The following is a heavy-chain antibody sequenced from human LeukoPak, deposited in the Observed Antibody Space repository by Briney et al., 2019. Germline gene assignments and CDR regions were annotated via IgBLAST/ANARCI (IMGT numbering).Heavy chain of an antibody. CDR3: ARGTGDSCKD. Sequence: PSQTLSLTCAISGDILSSNSASWDWIRQSPSRGFEWQGRTYYRSRWRNDDAVSVKSRITISPDTSKIQCSLQLNSVTPEDTAVYYCARGTGDSCKDWGLGTLVTVSS. D-gene: IGHD3-22*01. V-gene: IGHV6-1*01. CDR2: TYYRSRWRN. J-gene: IGHJ4*02. CDR1: GDILSSNSAS.